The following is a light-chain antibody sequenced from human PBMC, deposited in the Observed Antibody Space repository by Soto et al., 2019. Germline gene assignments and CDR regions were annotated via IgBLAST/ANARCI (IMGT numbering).Light chain of an antibody. CDR3: SSYAGSNNYV. V-gene: IGLV2-8*01. CDR1: SSDVGGYNY. J-gene: IGLJ1*01. CDR2: EVT. Sequence: QSVLTQPPSASGSPGQSVIISCTGSSSDVGGYNYVSWYQHHPGKAPKLMIYEVTKRPSGVPDRFSGSKSGNTASLTVSGLQAEDEADYYCSSYAGSNNYVFGTGTKLTVL.